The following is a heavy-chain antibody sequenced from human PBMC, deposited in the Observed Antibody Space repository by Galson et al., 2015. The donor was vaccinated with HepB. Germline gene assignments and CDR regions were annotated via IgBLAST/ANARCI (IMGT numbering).Heavy chain of an antibody. Sequence: SLRLSCAASGFTFSSYAMHWVRQAPGKGLEWVAVISYDGSTKYYADSVKGRFTISRDNSKNTLYLQMNSLRAEDTAVYYCARDSYDYVWGSYRSGMDVWGQGTTVTVSS. J-gene: IGHJ6*02. CDR3: ARDSYDYVWGSYRSGMDV. CDR2: ISYDGSTK. V-gene: IGHV3-30-3*01. D-gene: IGHD3-16*02. CDR1: GFTFSSYA.